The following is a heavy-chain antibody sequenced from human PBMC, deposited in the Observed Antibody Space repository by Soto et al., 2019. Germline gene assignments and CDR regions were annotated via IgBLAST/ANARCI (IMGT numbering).Heavy chain of an antibody. V-gene: IGHV1-18*01. Sequence: QVQLVQSGAEVKKPGASVKVSCKASGYTFTSYGISWVRQAPGQGLEWMGWISAYNGNTNYAQKLQGRVTMTTDTSTRTAYMELRSLRSDDTAVYYCARQLYCSGGSCPLGWFDPWGQGTLVTVSS. J-gene: IGHJ5*02. D-gene: IGHD2-15*01. CDR2: ISAYNGNT. CDR1: GYTFTSYG. CDR3: ARQLYCSGGSCPLGWFDP.